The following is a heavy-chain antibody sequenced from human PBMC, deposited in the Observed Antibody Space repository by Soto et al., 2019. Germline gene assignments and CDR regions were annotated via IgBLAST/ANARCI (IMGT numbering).Heavy chain of an antibody. CDR2: ISYRGST. CDR1: AGSITTSY. CDR3: ASSGIVGREVNTWFDP. V-gene: IGHV4-59*01. D-gene: IGHD3-22*01. Sequence: PSETLSLSCTVSAGSITTSYWSGIRQPLGKALEWIGYISYRGSTNYNPSLKSRLTISIDTSKSQISLKLTSMTTADTAVYYCASSGIVGREVNTWFDPWGQGTLVTVSS. J-gene: IGHJ5*02.